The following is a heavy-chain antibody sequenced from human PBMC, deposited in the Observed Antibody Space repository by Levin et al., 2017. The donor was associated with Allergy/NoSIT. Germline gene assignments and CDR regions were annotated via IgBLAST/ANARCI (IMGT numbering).Heavy chain of an antibody. CDR2: ISYDGSDK. D-gene: IGHD3-10*01. V-gene: IGHV3-30*03. CDR1: GFTFSIYG. J-gene: IGHJ4*02. Sequence: GESLKISCAASGFTFSIYGMHWVRQAPGKGLEWMAGISYDGSDKYYADSLEGRFTISRDNSKNTLYLHMNSLRAEDTAVYYCTRDFDSGSGTWGQGTLVTVSS. CDR3: TRDFDSGSGT.